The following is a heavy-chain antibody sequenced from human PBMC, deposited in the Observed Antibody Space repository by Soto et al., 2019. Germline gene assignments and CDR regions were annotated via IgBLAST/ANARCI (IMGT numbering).Heavy chain of an antibody. Sequence: ASVKVSCKASGYTFTSYYMHWVRQAPGQGLEWMGGIIPIFGTANYAQKFQGRVTITADESTSTAYMELSSLRSEDTAVYYCARDYNYYDSSGYYSGGYYFDYWGQGTLVTVSS. V-gene: IGHV1-69*13. CDR1: GYTFTSYY. CDR2: IIPIFGTA. CDR3: ARDYNYYDSSGYYSGGYYFDY. D-gene: IGHD3-22*01. J-gene: IGHJ4*02.